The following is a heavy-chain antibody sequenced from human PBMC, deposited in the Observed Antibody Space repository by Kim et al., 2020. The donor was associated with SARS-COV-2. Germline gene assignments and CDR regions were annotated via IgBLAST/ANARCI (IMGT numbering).Heavy chain of an antibody. CDR3: TRTPYYDILNGYSF. J-gene: IGHJ4*02. D-gene: IGHD3-9*01. Sequence: GGSLRLSCTASGFTFGDYAMSWVRQAPGKGLEWVGFIRSKAYGGTTVYAASVKGRFTISRDDSKSIAYLQMNSLKTEDTAVYYCTRTPYYDILNGYSFWGQGTLVTVSS. CDR1: GFTFGDYA. CDR2: IRSKAYGGTT. V-gene: IGHV3-49*04.